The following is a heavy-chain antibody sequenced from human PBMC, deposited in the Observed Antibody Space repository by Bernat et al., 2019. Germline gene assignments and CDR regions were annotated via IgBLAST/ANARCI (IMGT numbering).Heavy chain of an antibody. V-gene: IGHV3-53*02. D-gene: IGHD3-16*01. CDR3: ARDFVIGDYGY. CDR1: GFNVGSNY. CDR2: ITSVGTT. J-gene: IGHJ4*02. Sequence: EVQLVETGGGLIQPGESLRLSCAASGFNVGSNYMSWVRQAPGKGLEWVSLITSVGTTYYADSVKGRFTISRDNLKNTVHLQMTSLRAEDTALYYCARDFVIGDYGYWGQGTLVTVSS.